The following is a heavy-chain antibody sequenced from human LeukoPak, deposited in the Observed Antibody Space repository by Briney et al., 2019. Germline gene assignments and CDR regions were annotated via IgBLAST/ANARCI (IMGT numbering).Heavy chain of an antibody. CDR2: IYPGDSDT. D-gene: IGHD3-22*01. CDR3: ARRDYYDSSGPHLDY. Sequence: GESLKIFWKGSGLRFTSFRNRLGGQVPGKGLGLVGIIYPGDSDTRYSPSFQGQVTISADKSISTAYLQWSSLKASDTAMYYCARRDYYDSSGPHLDYWGQGTLVTVSS. CDR1: GLRFTSFR. J-gene: IGHJ4*02. V-gene: IGHV5-51*01.